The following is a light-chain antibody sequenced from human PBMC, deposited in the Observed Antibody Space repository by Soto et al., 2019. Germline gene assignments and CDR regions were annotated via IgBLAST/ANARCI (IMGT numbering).Light chain of an antibody. CDR1: QGISTY. CDR2: AAS. Sequence: DIQMTQSPSSLSASVGDRVTITCRASQGISTYLVWYQQKPGTVPKLLIFAASTLQSGVPSRFSGSGSGTDFTLTISSLQPEDVATYYCQHYHGAPWTFGQGTKVEIK. V-gene: IGKV1-27*01. J-gene: IGKJ1*01. CDR3: QHYHGAPWT.